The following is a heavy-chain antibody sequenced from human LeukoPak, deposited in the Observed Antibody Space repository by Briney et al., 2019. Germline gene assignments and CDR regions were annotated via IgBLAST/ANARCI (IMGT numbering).Heavy chain of an antibody. Sequence: PGGSLRLSCAASGFTFSSYGMTWLRHAPGKGLEWCWSISRSGGSTYYEDSVRGRCTISRDHAKDTLYLQMNSLRAEDTAVYYCANNSGGTCYSHLDYWGQGTLVSAS. V-gene: IGHV3-23*01. J-gene: IGHJ4*02. CDR1: GFTFSSYG. CDR2: ISRSGGST. CDR3: ANNSGGTCYSHLDY. D-gene: IGHD2-15*01.